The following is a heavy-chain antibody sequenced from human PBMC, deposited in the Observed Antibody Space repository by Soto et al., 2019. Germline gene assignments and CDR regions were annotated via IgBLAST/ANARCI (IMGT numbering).Heavy chain of an antibody. J-gene: IGHJ3*02. CDR2: ISGSGGRT. Sequence: GGSLRLSCVASGFPFSSHAMSWVRQTPGKGLEWVSGISGSGGRTYYADSVKGRFTISRDNSNNTLSLQMHILRVEDTAVYFCAKGGYYSLFDIWGQGTVVTVSS. CDR3: AKGGYYSLFDI. D-gene: IGHD3-16*01. V-gene: IGHV3-23*01. CDR1: GFPFSSHA.